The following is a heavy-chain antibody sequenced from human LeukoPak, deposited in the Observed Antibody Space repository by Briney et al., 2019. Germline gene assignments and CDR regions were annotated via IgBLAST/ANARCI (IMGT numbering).Heavy chain of an antibody. Sequence: ASVKVSCKASGYTFTSYYMYWVRQAPGQGLEWMGIINPSGGSTSYAQKFQDRVTMTRDTSTSTVYMELSSLRSEDTAVYYCARDAYSRALVDWGQGTLVTVSS. V-gene: IGHV1-46*01. CDR1: GYTFTSYY. D-gene: IGHD6-13*01. CDR3: ARDAYSRALVD. J-gene: IGHJ4*02. CDR2: INPSGGST.